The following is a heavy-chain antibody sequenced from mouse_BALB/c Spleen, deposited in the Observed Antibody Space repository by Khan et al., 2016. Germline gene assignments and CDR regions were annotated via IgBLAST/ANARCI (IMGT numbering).Heavy chain of an antibody. CDR2: IYPYNGGQ. D-gene: IGHD2-5*01. J-gene: IGHJ2*03. CDR3: ARRVTSYYFDY. V-gene: IGHV1S29*02. CDR1: GYTFTDYN. Sequence: VQLQQSGPELVKPGASVKISCKASGYTFTDYNMPWVKQSHGKSLEWIGFIYPYNGGQGHNQKFKNKATLTVANSSRTAYMEHRSLTSEDSAVYFCARRVTSYYFDYWSQGTSLTVSS.